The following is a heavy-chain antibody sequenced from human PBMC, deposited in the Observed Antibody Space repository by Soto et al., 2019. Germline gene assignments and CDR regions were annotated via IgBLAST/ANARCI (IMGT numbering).Heavy chain of an antibody. CDR2: ISWNSGSI. V-gene: IGHV3-9*01. J-gene: IGHJ4*02. CDR1: GFTFDDYA. Sequence: GGSLRLSCAASGFTFDDYAMHWVRQAPGKGLEWVSGISWNSGSIDYADSVKGRFTISRGNAKNSLYLQMSSLRAEDTALYYCAKDVYYDSSGSPDYWGQGTLVTVS. D-gene: IGHD3-22*01. CDR3: AKDVYYDSSGSPDY.